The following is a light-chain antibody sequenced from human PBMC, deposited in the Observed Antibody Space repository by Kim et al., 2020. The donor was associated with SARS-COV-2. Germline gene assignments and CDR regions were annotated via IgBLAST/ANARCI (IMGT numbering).Light chain of an antibody. Sequence: QSALTQPRSVSGSPGQSVTISCTGTSSDVGGYNYVSWYQHHPGKAPKLMIYDVSKRPSGVPDRFSGSKSGNTASLTISGLQAEDEAVYYCCSYAGTYTWVFGGGTQLTVL. CDR3: CSYAGTYTWV. CDR2: DVS. CDR1: SSDVGGYNY. V-gene: IGLV2-11*01. J-gene: IGLJ3*02.